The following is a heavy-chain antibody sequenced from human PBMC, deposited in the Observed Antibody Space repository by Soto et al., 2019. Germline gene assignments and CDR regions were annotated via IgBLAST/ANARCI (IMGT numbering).Heavy chain of an antibody. CDR1: GFTFSSYA. V-gene: IGHV3-23*01. D-gene: IGHD3-10*01. CDR3: AKAILADGSGTDY. J-gene: IGHJ4*02. Sequence: EVQLLESGGGLVQPGGSLRLSCAASGFTFSSYAMSWVRQAPGKGLEWVSAISGSGGRTYYADSVKGRFTISRDNSKNTLYLQMNSLRAEDTAVYYCAKAILADGSGTDYWGQGTLVTVSS. CDR2: ISGSGGRT.